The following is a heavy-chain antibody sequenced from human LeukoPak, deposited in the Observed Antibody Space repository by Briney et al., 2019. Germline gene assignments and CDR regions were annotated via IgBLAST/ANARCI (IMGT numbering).Heavy chain of an antibody. J-gene: IGHJ4*02. Sequence: PSETLSLTCTVSGGSISSSSYYWGWIRQPPGKGLEWIGSIYYSGSTYYNPSLKSRVTISVDTSKNQFSLKLSSVTVADTAVYYCARQMSGYDYRGDFDYWGQGTLVTVSS. V-gene: IGHV4-39*01. CDR1: GGSISSSSYY. CDR2: IYYSGST. CDR3: ARQMSGYDYRGDFDY. D-gene: IGHD5-12*01.